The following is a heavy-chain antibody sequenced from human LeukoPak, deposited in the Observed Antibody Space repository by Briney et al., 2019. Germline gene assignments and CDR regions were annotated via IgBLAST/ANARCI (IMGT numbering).Heavy chain of an antibody. CDR3: ARDRCGGDCYFY. CDR2: IIPIFGTA. J-gene: IGHJ4*02. V-gene: IGHV1-69*13. Sequence: SVTVSCTASGGTFSSYAISWVRQAPGQGLEWMGGIIPIFGTANYAQKFQGRVTITADESTSTAYMELSSLRSEDTAVYYCARDRCGGDCYFYWGQGTLVTVSS. D-gene: IGHD2-21*02. CDR1: GGTFSSYA.